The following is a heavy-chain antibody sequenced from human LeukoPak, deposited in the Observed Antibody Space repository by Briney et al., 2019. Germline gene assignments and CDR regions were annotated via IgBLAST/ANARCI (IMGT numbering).Heavy chain of an antibody. Sequence: GGSLRLSCAASGFTFSTYAMHWVRQAPGKGLEWGAVISYDGNNKYYADSVKGRFTISRDNSKNTLYLQMNSLRAEDTAVYHCARDGISSAYYVDNWGQGTLVTVSS. CDR2: ISYDGNNK. CDR1: GFTFSTYA. CDR3: ARDGISSAYYVDN. V-gene: IGHV3-30-3*01. D-gene: IGHD3-22*01. J-gene: IGHJ4*02.